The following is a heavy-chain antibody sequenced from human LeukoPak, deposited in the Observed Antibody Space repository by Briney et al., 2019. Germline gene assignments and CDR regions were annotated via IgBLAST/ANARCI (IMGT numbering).Heavy chain of an antibody. J-gene: IGHJ3*02. CDR2: IYTSGST. V-gene: IGHV4-4*07. Sequence: PSETLSLTCTVSGGSISSYYWSWIRQPAGKGLEWIGRIYTSGSTNYNPSLKSRVTMSVDTSKNQFSLKLSSVTAADTAVYYCARAYDYGDCAKRLNAFDIWGQGTMVTVSS. D-gene: IGHD4-17*01. CDR3: ARAYDYGDCAKRLNAFDI. CDR1: GGSISSYY.